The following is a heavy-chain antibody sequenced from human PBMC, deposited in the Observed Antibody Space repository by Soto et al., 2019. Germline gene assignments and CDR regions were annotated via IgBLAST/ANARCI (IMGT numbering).Heavy chain of an antibody. V-gene: IGHV1-18*01. CDR3: ARGSGYYYWDDY. CDR1: GYTFTKYG. CDR2: INVYNGNT. J-gene: IGHJ4*02. Sequence: ASVKVSCKASGYTFTKYGISWVRQAPGQGLEWMGWINVYNGNTDYVEKLQGRVTMTTDTSTSTAYMELRSLRSDDTAVYYCARGSGYYYWDDYWGQGTLVTVSS. D-gene: IGHD3-22*01.